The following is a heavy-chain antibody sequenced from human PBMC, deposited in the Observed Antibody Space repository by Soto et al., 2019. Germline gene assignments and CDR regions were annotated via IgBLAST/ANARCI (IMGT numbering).Heavy chain of an antibody. CDR3: AREGGYSYGYNLMDV. D-gene: IGHD5-18*01. V-gene: IGHV4-59*01. CDR2: IYYSGST. Sequence: PSETLSLTCTVSGGSISSYYWSWIRQPPGKGLEWIGYIYYSGSTNYNPSLKSRVTISVDTSKNQFSLKLSSVTAADTAVYYCAREGGYSYGYNLMDVWGQGTTVTVSS. CDR1: GGSISSYY. J-gene: IGHJ6*02.